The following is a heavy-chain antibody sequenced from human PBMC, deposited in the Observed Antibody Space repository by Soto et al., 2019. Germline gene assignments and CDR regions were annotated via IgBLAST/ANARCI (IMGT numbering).Heavy chain of an antibody. V-gene: IGHV4-30-4*01. Sequence: PSETLSLTCTVSGGSISSGYYYWSWIRQPPGKGLEWIGYIYYIGSTYYNPSLKTRVTISVDTSKNQFSLKLSSVTAADTAVYYCARDKGDSSGWTFDYWGQGTLVTVSP. CDR3: ARDKGDSSGWTFDY. CDR2: IYYIGST. CDR1: GGSISSGYYY. D-gene: IGHD6-19*01. J-gene: IGHJ4*02.